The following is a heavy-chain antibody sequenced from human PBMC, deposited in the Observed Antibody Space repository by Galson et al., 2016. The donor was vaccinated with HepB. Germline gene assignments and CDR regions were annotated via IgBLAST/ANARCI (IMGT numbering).Heavy chain of an antibody. CDR2: INSTSRNI. V-gene: IGHV3-48*04. Sequence: SLRLSCAASGFTFSSYAMNWVRQTPGKGLEWIAYINSTSRNIYYAQSVQGRFTVSRDNVNNSMFLEMNSLRPEDTAVYFCARDCEMVRGIDHWGQGLVVIVSS. CDR1: GFTFSSYA. J-gene: IGHJ1*01. CDR3: ARDCEMVRGIDH. D-gene: IGHD3-10*01.